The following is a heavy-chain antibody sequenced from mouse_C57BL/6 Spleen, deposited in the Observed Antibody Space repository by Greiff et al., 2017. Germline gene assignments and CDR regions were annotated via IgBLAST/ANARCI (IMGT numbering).Heavy chain of an antibody. CDR2: IHPNSGST. CDR3: AKGEDDGYLYAMDY. V-gene: IGHV1-64*01. D-gene: IGHD2-3*01. CDR1: GYTFTSYW. Sequence: VQLQQPGAELVKPGASVKLSCKASGYTFTSYWMHWVKQRPGQGLEWIGMIHPNSGSTNYNEKFKSKATLTVDKSSSTAYMQLSSLTSEDSAVYYCAKGEDDGYLYAMDYWGQGISVTVSS. J-gene: IGHJ4*01.